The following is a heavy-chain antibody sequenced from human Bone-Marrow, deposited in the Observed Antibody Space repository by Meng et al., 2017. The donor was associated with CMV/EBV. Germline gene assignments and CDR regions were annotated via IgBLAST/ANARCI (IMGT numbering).Heavy chain of an antibody. V-gene: IGHV1-18*01. CDR2: ISAYNGNT. CDR1: GYTFTSYG. D-gene: IGHD3-3*01. J-gene: IGHJ6*02. Sequence: ASVKVSCKASGYTFTSYGISWVRQAPGQGLEWMGWISAYNGNTNYAQKLQGRVTMTTDTSTSTAYMELRSLRSDDTAVYYCARDLVRFLEWLSRSVGSFYYYYGMDVWGQGTTDTVSS. CDR3: ARDLVRFLEWLSRSVGSFYYYYGMDV.